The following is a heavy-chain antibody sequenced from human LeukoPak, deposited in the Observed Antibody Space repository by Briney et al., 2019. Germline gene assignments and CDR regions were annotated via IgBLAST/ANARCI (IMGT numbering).Heavy chain of an antibody. CDR1: GGSISSSSYY. CDR2: IFYSGNT. Sequence: SETLSLTCTVSGGSISSSSYYWGWIRQPPGKGLEWIGNIFYSGNTYYNPSLKSRVTISVDKSKNQFSLKLSSVTAADTAVYYCARALVVATPQTTKYYFDYWGQGTLVTVSS. CDR3: ARALVVATPQTTKYYFDY. V-gene: IGHV4-39*07. D-gene: IGHD5-12*01. J-gene: IGHJ4*02.